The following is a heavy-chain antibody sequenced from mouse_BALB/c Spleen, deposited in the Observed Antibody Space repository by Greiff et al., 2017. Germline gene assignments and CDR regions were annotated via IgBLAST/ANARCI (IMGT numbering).Heavy chain of an antibody. CDR2: ISSGGGST. J-gene: IGHJ1*01. CDR3: ARYDFWYFDV. D-gene: IGHD2-4*01. V-gene: IGHV5-12-1*01. Sequence: EVMLVESGGGLVKPGGSLKLSCAASGFAFSSYDMSWVRQTPEKRLEWVAYISSGGGSTYYPDTVKGRFTISRDNAKNTLYLQMSSLKSEDTAMYYCARYDFWYFDVWGAGTTVTVSS. CDR1: GFAFSSYD.